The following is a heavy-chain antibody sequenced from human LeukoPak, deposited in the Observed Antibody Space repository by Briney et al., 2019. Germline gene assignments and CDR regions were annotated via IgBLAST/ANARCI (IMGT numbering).Heavy chain of an antibody. CDR2: IYTSGST. CDR3: AVQLRGFGEASSFYFDY. D-gene: IGHD3-10*01. V-gene: IGHV4-61*02. J-gene: IGHJ4*02. Sequence: SQTLSLTCTVSGGSISSGSYYWSWIRQLAGKGLEWIGRIYTSGSTNYNPSLKSRVTISVDTSKNQFSLKLSSVTAADTAVYYCAVQLRGFGEASSFYFDYWGQGTLVTVSS. CDR1: GGSISSGSYY.